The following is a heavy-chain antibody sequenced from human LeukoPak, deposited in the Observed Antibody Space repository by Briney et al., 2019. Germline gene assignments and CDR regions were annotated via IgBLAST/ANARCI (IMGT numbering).Heavy chain of an antibody. CDR3: ARVSAAMALFDY. V-gene: IGHV1-69*05. J-gene: IGHJ4*02. D-gene: IGHD5-18*01. Sequence: GASVKVSCKASGGTFSSYAISWVRQAPGQGLEWMGGIIPIFGTANYAQRFQGRVTITTDESTSTAYMELSSLRSEDTAVYYCARVSAAMALFDYWGQGTLVTVSS. CDR1: GGTFSSYA. CDR2: IIPIFGTA.